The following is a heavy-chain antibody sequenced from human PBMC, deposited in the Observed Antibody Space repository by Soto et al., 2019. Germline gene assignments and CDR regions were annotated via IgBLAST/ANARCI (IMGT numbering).Heavy chain of an antibody. Sequence: QVQLVQSGGGVVQPGRSLRLSCAASGFNFNNYFMHWVRQAPGKGLEWVAMIFPNGRDKEYADSVKGLFTISRDNSNNSMYLQMDSLRPEDTAVYYCARDDAHGSNCDLAYWGQGALVTVSS. D-gene: IGHD1-26*01. CDR1: GFNFNNYF. CDR2: IFPNGRDK. V-gene: IGHV3-30*13. CDR3: ARDDAHGSNCDLAY. J-gene: IGHJ4*02.